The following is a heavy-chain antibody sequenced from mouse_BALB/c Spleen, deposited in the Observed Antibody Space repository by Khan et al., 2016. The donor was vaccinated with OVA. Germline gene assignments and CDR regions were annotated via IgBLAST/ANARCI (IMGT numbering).Heavy chain of an antibody. CDR3: TRHGYVAWFAY. CDR2: VDPFNGAT. V-gene: IGHV1S135*01. J-gene: IGHJ3*01. CDR1: GYSFTTYY. Sequence: VQLKESGPEVMKPGASVKISCKASGYSFTTYYIHWVKQSHGKSLEWIGYVDPFNGATTYNQKFKGKATLTVDRSSSTGYMQLSSLTSEDSAVYYCTRHGYVAWFAYWGQGTLVTVSA. D-gene: IGHD2-2*01.